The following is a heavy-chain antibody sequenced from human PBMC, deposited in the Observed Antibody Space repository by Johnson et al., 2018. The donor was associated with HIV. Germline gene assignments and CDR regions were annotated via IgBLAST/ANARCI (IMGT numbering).Heavy chain of an antibody. J-gene: IGHJ3*01. CDR1: GLTLRDAW. V-gene: IGHV3-15*01. Sequence: QLVVSGGGLVTPGGSLRISCSASGLTLRDAWMTWVRQAPGKGLEWVGHIKSEATGGTTDYTAPVKGRFTILIDASKNILYLLMNNVKAEDTALYYCTTRLNSGTFWGSYDFDVWGQGTMVTVSS. CDR2: IKSEATGGTT. CDR3: TTRLNSGTFWGSYDFDV. D-gene: IGHD3-16*01.